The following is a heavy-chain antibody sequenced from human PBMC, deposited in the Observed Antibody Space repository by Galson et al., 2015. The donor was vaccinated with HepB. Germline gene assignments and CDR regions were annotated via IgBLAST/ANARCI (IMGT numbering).Heavy chain of an antibody. Sequence: ETLSLTCTVSGGSISSSSYYWGWIRQPPGKGLEWIGSIYYSGSTYYNPSLKSRVTISVDTSKNQFSLKLSSVTAADTAVYYCARLNNRSHYTPGVFDYWGQGTLVTVSS. CDR1: GGSISSSSYY. V-gene: IGHV4-39*01. CDR2: IYYSGST. D-gene: IGHD1-26*01. CDR3: ARLNNRSHYTPGVFDY. J-gene: IGHJ4*02.